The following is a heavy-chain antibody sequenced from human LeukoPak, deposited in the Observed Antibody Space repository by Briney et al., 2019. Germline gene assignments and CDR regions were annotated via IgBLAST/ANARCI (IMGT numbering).Heavy chain of an antibody. CDR2: ISGSGGST. Sequence: GGSLRLSCAASGFTFSSYAMSWVRQAPGKGLEWVSAISGSGGSTYYADSVKGRFTISRDNSKNTLYLQMNSLRAEDTAVYYCAKGPSEWSYYDSSGPSYYFDYWGQGTLVTVSS. J-gene: IGHJ4*02. CDR1: GFTFSSYA. D-gene: IGHD3-22*01. CDR3: AKGPSEWSYYDSSGPSYYFDY. V-gene: IGHV3-23*01.